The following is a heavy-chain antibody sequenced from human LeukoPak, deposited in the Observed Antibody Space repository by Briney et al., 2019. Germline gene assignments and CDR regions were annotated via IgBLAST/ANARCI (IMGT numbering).Heavy chain of an antibody. V-gene: IGHV3-21*04. Sequence: GGSLRLSCAASGFTFSSYSMNWVRQAPGKGLEWVSSISSSSSYIYYADSVKGRFTISRDNAKNSLYLQMNSLRAEDTAVYYCAKDDNDFWSGYREIDAFDIWGQGTMVTVSS. CDR3: AKDDNDFWSGYREIDAFDI. D-gene: IGHD3-3*01. CDR2: ISSSSSYI. J-gene: IGHJ3*02. CDR1: GFTFSSYS.